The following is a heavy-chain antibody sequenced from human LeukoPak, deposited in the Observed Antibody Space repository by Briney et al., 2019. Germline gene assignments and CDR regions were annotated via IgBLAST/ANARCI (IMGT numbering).Heavy chain of an antibody. V-gene: IGHV1-69*04. J-gene: IGHJ4*02. D-gene: IGHD3-22*01. Sequence: SVKVSCKASGGTFSSYAISWVRQAPGQGLEWMGRIIPILGIANYAQKFQGRVTITADKSTSTAYMELSSLRSEDTAVCYCAGHYYDSSGYFLPDYWGQGTLVTVSS. CDR3: AGHYYDSSGYFLPDY. CDR1: GGTFSSYA. CDR2: IIPILGIA.